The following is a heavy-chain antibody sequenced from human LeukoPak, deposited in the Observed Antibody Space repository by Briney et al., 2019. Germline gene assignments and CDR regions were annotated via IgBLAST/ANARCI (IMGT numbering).Heavy chain of an antibody. J-gene: IGHJ4*02. V-gene: IGHV4-39*01. Sequence: SETLSLTCTVSGGSISSSSYYWGWIRQPPGKGLEWIGSIYYSGSTYYNPSLKSRVTISVDTSKNQFSLKLSSVTAADTAVYYCARHVGGELYGDYYYFDYWGQGTLVTVSS. D-gene: IGHD4-17*01. CDR2: IYYSGST. CDR1: GGSISSSSYY. CDR3: ARHVGGELYGDYYYFDY.